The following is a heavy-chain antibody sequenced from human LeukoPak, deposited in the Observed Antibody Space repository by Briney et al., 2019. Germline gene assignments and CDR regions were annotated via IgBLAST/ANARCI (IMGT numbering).Heavy chain of an antibody. CDR2: ISSSGSTI. CDR3: ARLEVLAARYWQQPSVGYFDL. J-gene: IGHJ2*01. D-gene: IGHD2-2*01. Sequence: GGSLRLSCAASGFTFSDYYMSWIRQAPGKGLEWVSYISSSGSTIYYADSVKGRFTISRDNAKNSLYLQMNSLRAEDTAVYYCARLEVLAARYWQQPSVGYFDLWGRGTLVTVSS. CDR1: GFTFSDYY. V-gene: IGHV3-11*01.